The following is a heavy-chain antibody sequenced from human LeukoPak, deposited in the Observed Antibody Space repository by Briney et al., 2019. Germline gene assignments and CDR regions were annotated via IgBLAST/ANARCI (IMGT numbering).Heavy chain of an antibody. CDR1: GGSLSGYY. CDR3: ARDVVPRDYGDTLNAYDL. J-gene: IGHJ3*01. V-gene: IGHV4-34*10. CDR2: IHHDGRT. D-gene: IGHD4-17*01. Sequence: SETLSLTCAWSGGSLSGYYWSWIRQSPARGLEWMGDIHHDGRTKYKSSFKSRITIFLVSSKNEVSLRLSPVTPADTALYFCARDVVPRDYGDTLNAYDLWGQGTMVTVS.